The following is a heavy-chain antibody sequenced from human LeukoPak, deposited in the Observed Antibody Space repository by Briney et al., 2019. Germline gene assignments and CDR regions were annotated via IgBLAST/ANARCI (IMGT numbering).Heavy chain of an antibody. CDR3: ASGPPLLRFLEWPNFYYMDV. D-gene: IGHD3-3*01. CDR1: GYSISSGYY. Sequence: SETLSLTCTVSGYSISSGYYWGWIRQPPGKGLEWIGSIYHSGSTYYNPSLKSRVTISVDTSKNQFSLKLSSVTAADTAVYYCASGPPLLRFLEWPNFYYMDVWGKGTTVTVSS. CDR2: IYHSGST. V-gene: IGHV4-38-2*02. J-gene: IGHJ6*03.